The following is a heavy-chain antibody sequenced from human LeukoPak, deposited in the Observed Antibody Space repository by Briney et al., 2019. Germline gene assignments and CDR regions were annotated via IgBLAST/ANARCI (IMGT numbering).Heavy chain of an antibody. CDR3: AKDLTVVVPAANDY. CDR1: GFTVSSNY. Sequence: GGSLRPSCAASGFTVSSNYMSWVRQAPGKGLEWVSVIYSGGSTYYADSVKGRFTISRDNSKNTLYLQMNSLRAEDTAVYYCAKDLTVVVPAANDYWGQGTLVTVSS. V-gene: IGHV3-53*01. J-gene: IGHJ4*02. CDR2: IYSGGST. D-gene: IGHD2-2*01.